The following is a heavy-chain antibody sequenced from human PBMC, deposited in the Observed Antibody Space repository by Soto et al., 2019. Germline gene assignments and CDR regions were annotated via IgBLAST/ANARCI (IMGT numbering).Heavy chain of an antibody. CDR1: GGSISSGDYY. V-gene: IGHV4-30-4*01. D-gene: IGHD3-10*01. CDR2: IYYSGST. CDR3: ASEKGGSGSYGPYYYYYGMDV. J-gene: IGHJ6*02. Sequence: PSETLSLTCTVSGGSISSGDYYWSWIRQPPGKGLEWIGYIYYSGSTYYNPSLKSRVTISVDTSKNQFSLKLSSVTAADTAVYYCASEKGGSGSYGPYYYYYGMDVWGQGTTVTVSS.